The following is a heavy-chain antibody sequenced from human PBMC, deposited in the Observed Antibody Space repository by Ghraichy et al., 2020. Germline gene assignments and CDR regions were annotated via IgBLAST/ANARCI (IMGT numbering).Heavy chain of an antibody. D-gene: IGHD4-17*01. CDR2: LNSDGSST. CDR1: GFTFSSYW. J-gene: IGHJ4*02. CDR3: ARRSYGDSPYYFEY. V-gene: IGHV3-74*01. Sequence: GGSLRLSCAASGFTFSSYWMHWVRQAPGKGLVWVSRLNSDGSSTAYADSVKGRFTISRDNAKTTLYLQMNSLRAEDTAVYYCARRSYGDSPYYFEYWGQGTLVTVSS.